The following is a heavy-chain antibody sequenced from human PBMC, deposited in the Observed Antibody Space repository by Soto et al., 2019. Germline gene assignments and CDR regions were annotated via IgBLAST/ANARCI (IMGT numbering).Heavy chain of an antibody. CDR1: GDSVSSNSAA. D-gene: IGHD7-27*01. V-gene: IGHV6-1*01. CDR2: TYYRSKWYN. CDR3: ARDHTSKTGNDSHYYYGMDV. Sequence: PSQTLSLTCAISGDSVSSNSAAWNWIRQSPSRGLEWLGRTYYRSKWYNDYAVSVKSRITINPDTSKNQFSLQLNSVTPEDTAVYYCARDHTSKTGNDSHYYYGMDVWGQGTTVTVSS. J-gene: IGHJ6*02.